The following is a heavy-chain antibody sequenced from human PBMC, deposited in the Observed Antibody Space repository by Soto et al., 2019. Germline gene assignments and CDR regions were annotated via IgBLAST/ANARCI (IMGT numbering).Heavy chain of an antibody. J-gene: IGHJ6*02. CDR3: AKDKVYYYYGMDV. V-gene: IGHV3-23*01. Sequence: EVQLFESGGGLVQPGGSLRLSCTASGFTFSIYAMSWVRQAPGKGLQWVSAISGSGDDTVYAGSVKGRFSISRDNSNNTLSLQMNSLRAEDTAVYYCAKDKVYYYYGMDVWGQGTTVTVSS. CDR1: GFTFSIYA. CDR2: ISGSGDDT.